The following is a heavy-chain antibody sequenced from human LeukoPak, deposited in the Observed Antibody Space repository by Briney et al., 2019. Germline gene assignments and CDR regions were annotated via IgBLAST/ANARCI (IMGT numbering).Heavy chain of an antibody. CDR3: AREGIMVTFGGI. CDR2: INPNSGGT. Sequence: ASVKVSCKASGYPFTSYYMHWVRQAPGQGLEWMGWINPNSGGTKFAQKFQGRVTMTRDTSISTAYMELSSLRSDDTAVYYCAREGIMVTFGGIWGQGTLVTVSS. D-gene: IGHD3-16*01. J-gene: IGHJ4*02. V-gene: IGHV1-2*02. CDR1: GYPFTSYY.